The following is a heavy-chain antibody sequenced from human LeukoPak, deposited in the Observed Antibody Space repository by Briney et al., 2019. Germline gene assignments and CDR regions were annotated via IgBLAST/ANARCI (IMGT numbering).Heavy chain of an antibody. CDR1: GFTFTGYY. J-gene: IGHJ4*02. D-gene: IGHD2-21*02. Sequence: GASVKVSCKASGFTFTGYYIHWVRQAPGQGLEWMGYINPHSGVTNSPQKFQGRVTMATDTSIRAVYMELSSLISDDTAIYYCVREGNELLSKNFDYWGQGTLVTVSS. CDR2: INPHSGVT. CDR3: VREGNELLSKNFDY. V-gene: IGHV1-2*02.